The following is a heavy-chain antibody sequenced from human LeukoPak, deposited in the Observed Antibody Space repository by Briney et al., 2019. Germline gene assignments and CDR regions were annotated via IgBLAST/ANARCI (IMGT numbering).Heavy chain of an antibody. CDR2: IWYDGSNK. Sequence: GGSLRLSCAASGFTFSSYGMHWVRQAPGKGLEWVAVIWYDGSNKYYADSVKGRFTISRDNSKNTLYLQMNSLRAEDTAVYYCARDGKTTNYYYYGMDVWGRGTTVTVSS. CDR3: ARDGKTTNYYYYGMDV. V-gene: IGHV3-33*01. J-gene: IGHJ6*02. CDR1: GFTFSSYG. D-gene: IGHD1-1*01.